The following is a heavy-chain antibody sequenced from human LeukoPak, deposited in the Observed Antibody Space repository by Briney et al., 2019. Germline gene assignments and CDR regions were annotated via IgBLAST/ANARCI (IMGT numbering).Heavy chain of an antibody. CDR2: IYSGGST. V-gene: IGHV3-53*01. D-gene: IGHD2-15*01. CDR3: ARDLEVEGIGPTL. J-gene: IGHJ4*02. Sequence: GGSLRLSCAASGFTVSSNYMGWVRQAPGKGLEWVSLIYSGGSTYYADSVKGRFTISRDNSKNTLYLQMNRLRAEDTAVYYCARDLEVEGIGPTLWGQGTLVTVSS. CDR1: GFTVSSNY.